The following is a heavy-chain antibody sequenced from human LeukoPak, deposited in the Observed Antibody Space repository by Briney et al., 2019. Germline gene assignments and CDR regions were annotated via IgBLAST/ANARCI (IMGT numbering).Heavy chain of an antibody. D-gene: IGHD3-3*01. J-gene: IGHJ6*03. CDR3: ARGSYDFWSGYLAYYYYYYMDI. V-gene: IGHV1-8*01. CDR2: MNPNSGNT. CDR1: GYTFTSYD. Sequence: ASVKVSCKASGYTFTSYDINWVRQATGQRLEWMGWMNPNSGNTGYAQKFQGRVTMTRNTSISTAYMELSSLRSEDTAVYYCARGSYDFWSGYLAYYYYYYMDIWGKGTTVTVSS.